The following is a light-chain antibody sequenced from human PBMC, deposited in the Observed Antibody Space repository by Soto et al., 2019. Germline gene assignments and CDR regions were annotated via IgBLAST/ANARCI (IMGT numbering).Light chain of an antibody. Sequence: DIQMTQSPSSLSATVGDRVTITCRASQTIGKYLNWYQQQPGKVPKLLIYDASYLQSGVPSRFSGSESGTDFTLNISDLRPEDFAVYYCQQRSNWPPVTFGGGTKVEIK. J-gene: IGKJ4*01. CDR3: QQRSNWPPVT. CDR1: QTIGKY. V-gene: IGKV1-39*01. CDR2: DAS.